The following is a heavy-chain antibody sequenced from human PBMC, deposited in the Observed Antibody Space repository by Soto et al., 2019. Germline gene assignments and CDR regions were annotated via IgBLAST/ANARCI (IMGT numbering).Heavy chain of an antibody. Sequence: SETLSLTCTVSGGSISSGDYYWSWIRQPPGKGLEWIGYIYYSGSTYYNPSLKSRVTISVDTSKNQFSLKLSSVTAADTAVYYCAREGIRKWGVIAENWFDPWGQGTLVTVSS. V-gene: IGHV4-30-4*01. CDR2: IYYSGST. CDR3: AREGIRKWGVIAENWFDP. D-gene: IGHD3-16*02. J-gene: IGHJ5*02. CDR1: GGSISSGDYY.